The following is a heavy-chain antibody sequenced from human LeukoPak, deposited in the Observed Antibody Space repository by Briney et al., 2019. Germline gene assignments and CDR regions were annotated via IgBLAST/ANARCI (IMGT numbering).Heavy chain of an antibody. CDR1: GGTFSSYA. V-gene: IGHV1-18*01. D-gene: IGHD2-2*01. J-gene: IGHJ4*02. CDR3: ARDPRYCSSTSCLFGGYFDY. CDR2: ISAYNGHT. Sequence: GASVKVSCKASGGTFSSYAISWVRQAPGQGLEWMGWISAYNGHTNYAQKLQGRVTMTTDTSTSTAYMELRSLRSDDTAVYYCARDPRYCSSTSCLFGGYFDYWGQGTLVTVSS.